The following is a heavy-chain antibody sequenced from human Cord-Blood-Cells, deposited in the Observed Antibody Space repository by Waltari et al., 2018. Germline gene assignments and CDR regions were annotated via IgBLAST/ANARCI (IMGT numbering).Heavy chain of an antibody. D-gene: IGHD6-6*01. J-gene: IGHJ5*02. V-gene: IGHV1-24*01. CDR1: GYTLTELS. Sequence: QVQLVQSGAEVKKPGASVKVSCKVSGYTLTELSMHWVRQAPGKGLEWMGCFVPEDGETRYAQKSEGRVTMTEDTSTDTAYMERSSRRSEDTAVYYCATTRPPTRSYIAARPGWFDPWGQGTLVTVSS. CDR3: ATTRPPTRSYIAARPGWFDP. CDR2: FVPEDGET.